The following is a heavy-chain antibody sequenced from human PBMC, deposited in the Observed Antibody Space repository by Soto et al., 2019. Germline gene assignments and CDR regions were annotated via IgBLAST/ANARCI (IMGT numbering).Heavy chain of an antibody. CDR2: IYPGDSDT. J-gene: IGHJ5*02. CDR1: GYSFTSYW. Sequence: PGESLKISCKGSGYSFTSYWIGWVRQMPGKGLEWMGIIYPGDSDTRYSPSFQGQVTISADKSISTAYLQWSSLKASDTAMYYCARRSRSGSHYHPWFDPWGQGTLVTVSS. V-gene: IGHV5-51*01. CDR3: ARRSRSGSHYHPWFDP. D-gene: IGHD1-26*01.